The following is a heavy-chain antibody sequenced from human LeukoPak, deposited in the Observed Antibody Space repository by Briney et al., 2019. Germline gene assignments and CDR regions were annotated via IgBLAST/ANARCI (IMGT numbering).Heavy chain of an antibody. J-gene: IGHJ4*02. Sequence: SETLSLTCTVSGGSIGSSSYYWGWIRQPPGKGLEWIGSIYYSGSTYYNPSLKSRVTISIDTSKNQFSLKLSSVTAADTAVYYCARAPQLLYCTNGVCYFDYWGQGTLVTVSS. CDR1: GGSIGSSSYY. CDR3: ARAPQLLYCTNGVCYFDY. CDR2: IYYSGST. D-gene: IGHD2-8*01. V-gene: IGHV4-39*07.